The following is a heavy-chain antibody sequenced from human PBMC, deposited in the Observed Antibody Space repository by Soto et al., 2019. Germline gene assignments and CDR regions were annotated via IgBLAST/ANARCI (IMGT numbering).Heavy chain of an antibody. D-gene: IGHD3-10*01. CDR1: GGSISSYY. Sequence: SETLSLTCTVSGGSISSYYWSWIRQPPGKGLEWIGYIYYSGSTNYNPSLKSRVTINPDTSKNQFSLQLNSVTPEDTAVYYCARMRDYYGSGSYYQNSILYYYYMDVWGKGTTVTVSS. CDR3: ARMRDYYGSGSYYQNSILYYYYMDV. CDR2: IYYSGST. J-gene: IGHJ6*03. V-gene: IGHV4-59*12.